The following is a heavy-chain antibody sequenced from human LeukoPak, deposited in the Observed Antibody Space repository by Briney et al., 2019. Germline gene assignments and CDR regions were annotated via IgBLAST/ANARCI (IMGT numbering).Heavy chain of an antibody. CDR2: IYYSGTT. J-gene: IGHJ6*03. CDR1: GGSISSSVYH. V-gene: IGHV4-39*07. CDR3: ARIYWQVGYYYMDV. D-gene: IGHD1-26*01. Sequence: SETLSLTCTVSGGSISSSVYHWGWIRRPPGKGLEWIGTIYYSGTTYYNPSLKSRVTTSVDTSKNQFSLKLSSVTAADTAVYYCARIYWQVGYYYMDVWGKGTTVTVSS.